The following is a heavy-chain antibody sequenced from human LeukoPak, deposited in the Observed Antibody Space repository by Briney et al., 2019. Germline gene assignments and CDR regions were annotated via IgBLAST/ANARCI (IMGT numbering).Heavy chain of an antibody. CDR1: GGSISSSSYY. V-gene: IGHV4-39*07. CDR2: IYYSGST. D-gene: IGHD3-22*01. CDR3: ARDSYDLGYYYYMDV. J-gene: IGHJ6*03. Sequence: SETLSLTCTVSGGSISSSSYYWGWIRQPPGTGLEWIGSIYYSGSTYYNPSLKSQVTISVDTSKNQFSLKLSSVTAADTAVYYCARDSYDLGYYYYMDVWGKGTTVTVSS.